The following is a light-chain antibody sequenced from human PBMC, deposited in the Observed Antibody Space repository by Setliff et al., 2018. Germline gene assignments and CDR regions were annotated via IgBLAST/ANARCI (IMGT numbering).Light chain of an antibody. V-gene: IGLV1-40*01. CDR3: QSYDSSLSAYVV. CDR1: SSNIGAGYD. Sequence: VLTQPPSVSAAPGQRVTISCTGSSSNIGAGYDVHWYQQLPGTAPKPLIYGNSNRPSGVPDRFSGSKSGTSASLAITGLQAEDEADYYCQSYDSSLSAYVVFGGGTK. J-gene: IGLJ2*01. CDR2: GNS.